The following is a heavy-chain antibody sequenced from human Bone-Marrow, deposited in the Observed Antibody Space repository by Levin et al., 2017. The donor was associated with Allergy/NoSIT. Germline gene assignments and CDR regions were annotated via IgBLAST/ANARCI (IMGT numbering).Heavy chain of an antibody. Sequence: GGSLRLSCKASDFTFGSYYMNWVRQAPGKGLEWMGWINGDNGKTNYAQKIQGRVTMTTDTSTTTTYMELRSLRSDDTAVYYCARGNCSGGRCYVDYWGQGTLVTVSS. CDR3: ARGNCSGGRCYVDY. CDR2: INGDNGKT. V-gene: IGHV1-18*01. D-gene: IGHD2-15*01. J-gene: IGHJ4*02. CDR1: DFTFGSYY.